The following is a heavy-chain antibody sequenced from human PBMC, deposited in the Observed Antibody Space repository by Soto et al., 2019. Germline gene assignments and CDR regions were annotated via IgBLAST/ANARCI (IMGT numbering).Heavy chain of an antibody. CDR3: ARRYGYSFDY. V-gene: IGHV4-59*08. D-gene: IGHD1-1*01. Sequence: QVQLQESGPGLVKPSETLSLTCTVSGGSISSYYWSWIRQPPGKGLEWIGYIYYSGRTNYNPSLKSRVPISVDTSKNQFALKLSSVTAADTAVYYCARRYGYSFDYWGQGTLVTVSS. CDR1: GGSISSYY. J-gene: IGHJ4*02. CDR2: IYYSGRT.